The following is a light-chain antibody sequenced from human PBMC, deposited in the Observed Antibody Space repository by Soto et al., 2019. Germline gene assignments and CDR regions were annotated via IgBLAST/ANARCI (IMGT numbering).Light chain of an antibody. CDR1: QSVSSSY. CDR2: GAS. J-gene: IGKJ1*01. CDR3: QQYGSSPWT. Sequence: EIVLTQSPDTLSLSPGERATLSSRASQSVSSSYLAWYQQKPGQAPRLLIYGASSRATGIPDRFSGSGSGTDFTLTISRLEPEDFAVYYCQQYGSSPWTFGQGTKVDI. V-gene: IGKV3-20*01.